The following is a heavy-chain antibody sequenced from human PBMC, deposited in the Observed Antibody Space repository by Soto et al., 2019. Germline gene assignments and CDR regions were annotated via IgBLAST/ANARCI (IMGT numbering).Heavy chain of an antibody. D-gene: IGHD6-19*01. V-gene: IGHV3-30*18. J-gene: IGHJ4*02. Sequence: QVQLVESGGGVVQPGRSLRLSCAASGFTFSSYGMHWVRQAPGKGLEWVAVISYDGSNKYYADSVKGRFTISRDNSKNTLYLQMNSLRAEDTAVYYCAKDLGSRGSGWYGEFDYFDYWGQGTLVTVSS. CDR2: ISYDGSNK. CDR1: GFTFSSYG. CDR3: AKDLGSRGSGWYGEFDYFDY.